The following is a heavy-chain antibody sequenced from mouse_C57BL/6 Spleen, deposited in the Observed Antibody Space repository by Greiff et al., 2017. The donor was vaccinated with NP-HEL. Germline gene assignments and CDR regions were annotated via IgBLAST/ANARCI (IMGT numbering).Heavy chain of an antibody. V-gene: IGHV1-80*01. CDR3: ARYGDYAWFAY. CDR1: GYAFSSYW. J-gene: IGHJ3*01. D-gene: IGHD2-13*01. Sequence: VQRVESGSELVKPGASVKISCKASGYAFSSYWMNWVKQRPGKGLEWIGQIYPGDGDTNYNGKFKGKATLTADKSSSTAYMQLSSLTSEDSAVYFCARYGDYAWFAYWGQGTLVTVSA. CDR2: IYPGDGDT.